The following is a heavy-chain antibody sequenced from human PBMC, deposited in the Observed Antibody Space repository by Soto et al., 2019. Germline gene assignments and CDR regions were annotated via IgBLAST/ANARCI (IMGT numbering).Heavy chain of an antibody. CDR1: GYTFTSYY. Sequence: SVKVSCKASGYTFTSYYMHWVRQAPGQGLEWMGIINPSGGSTSYAQKFQGRVTITADESTSTAYMELSSLRSEDTAVYYCAISYGDYANDYWGQGTLVTVSS. V-gene: IGHV1-46*01. J-gene: IGHJ4*02. CDR2: INPSGGST. CDR3: AISYGDYANDY. D-gene: IGHD4-17*01.